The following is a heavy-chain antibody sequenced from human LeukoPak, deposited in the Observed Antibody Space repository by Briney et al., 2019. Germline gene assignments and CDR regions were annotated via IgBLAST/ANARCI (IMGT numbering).Heavy chain of an antibody. D-gene: IGHD3-3*01. J-gene: IGHJ4*02. Sequence: ASVKVSCKASGYTFTDYYMHWVRQAPGQGLEWMGWINPNSGGTNYAQKFQGRVTMTRDTSISTAYMELSRLRSDDTAVYYCARSGGTSGPELDYWGQGTLVTVSS. CDR1: GYTFTDYY. V-gene: IGHV1-2*02. CDR2: INPNSGGT. CDR3: ARSGGTSGPELDY.